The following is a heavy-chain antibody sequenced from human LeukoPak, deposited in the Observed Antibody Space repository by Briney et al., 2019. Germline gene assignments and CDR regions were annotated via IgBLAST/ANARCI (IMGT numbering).Heavy chain of an antibody. CDR1: GGSISTSNSY. Sequence: SETLSLTCTVSGGSISTSNSYWSWIRQPAGKGLEWIGRIYTSESTNYNPSLKSRVTISVDTSKNQFSLKLSSVTAADTAMYYCAREGPKGDLDNWGQGTLVTVSS. CDR3: AREGPKGDLDN. J-gene: IGHJ4*02. V-gene: IGHV4-61*02. CDR2: IYTSEST.